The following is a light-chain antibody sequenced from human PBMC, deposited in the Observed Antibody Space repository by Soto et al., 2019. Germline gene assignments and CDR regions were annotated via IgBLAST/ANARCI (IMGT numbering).Light chain of an antibody. CDR2: EGS. Sequence: QSALTQPASVSGSLGQSISISCTEDSSDLTYNSVSWYQHHPHKAPKLMIYEGSKRPSGVSNRFSGSRSGNTASLTISGLQAEDEANYYCCSYAGSSTFVVFGGGTKLTVL. J-gene: IGLJ2*01. V-gene: IGLV2-23*01. CDR1: SSDLTYNS. CDR3: CSYAGSSTFVV.